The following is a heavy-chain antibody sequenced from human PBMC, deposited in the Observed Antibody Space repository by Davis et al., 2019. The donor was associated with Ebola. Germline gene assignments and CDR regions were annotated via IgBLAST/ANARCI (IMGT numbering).Heavy chain of an antibody. CDR2: ISYDGSNK. J-gene: IGHJ4*02. CDR1: GFTFSSYG. Sequence: GGSLRLSCAASGFTFSSYGMHWVRQAPGKGLEWVAVISYDGSNKYYADSVKGRFTISRDNSKNTLYLQMNSLRAEDTAVYYCAKDVRYSYGHDYWGQGTLVTVSS. CDR3: AKDVRYSYGHDY. V-gene: IGHV3-30*18. D-gene: IGHD5-18*01.